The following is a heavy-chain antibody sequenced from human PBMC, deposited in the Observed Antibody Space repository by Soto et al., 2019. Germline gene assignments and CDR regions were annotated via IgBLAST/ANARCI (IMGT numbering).Heavy chain of an antibody. J-gene: IGHJ6*02. V-gene: IGHV3-21*02. CDR2: ISSGSEYI. D-gene: IGHD6-13*01. CDR3: AKDGAAGSVLDV. CDR1: GFTFRTLG. Sequence: EVQLVESGGGRAKPGGSLRLSCAASGFTFRTLGLNWLLQAQGRGLEWVSTISSGSEYIFYADSLKGRLTISRDNAKNLVYLQMNNLRAEDTAVYYCAKDGAAGSVLDVWGQGTTVTVSS.